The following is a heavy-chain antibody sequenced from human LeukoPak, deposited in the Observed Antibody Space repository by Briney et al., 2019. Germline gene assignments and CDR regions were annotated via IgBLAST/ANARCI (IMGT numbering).Heavy chain of an antibody. CDR2: ISGSGGST. V-gene: IGHV3-23*01. CDR1: GFTFGGYV. Sequence: GGSLRLSCAASGFTFGGYVMNWVRQAPGKGLEWVSAISGSGGSTYYADSVKGRFTISRDNSKNTLYLQMNSLRAEDTAVYYCAKVRLYGDYPEIDYWGQGTLVAVSS. D-gene: IGHD4-17*01. J-gene: IGHJ4*02. CDR3: AKVRLYGDYPEIDY.